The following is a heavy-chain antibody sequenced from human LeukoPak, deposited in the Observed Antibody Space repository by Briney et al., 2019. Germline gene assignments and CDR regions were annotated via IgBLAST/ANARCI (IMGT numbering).Heavy chain of an antibody. CDR2: IYYSGST. D-gene: IGHD3-3*01. CDR3: ASRTPYYDFWSGYLDY. Sequence: SETLPLTCAVYGGSFSGYYWGWIRQPPGKGREWIGSIYYSGSTYYNPSLKSRVTISVDTSKNQFSLTLSSVTAADTAVYYCASRTPYYDFWSGYLDYWGQGTLVTVSS. CDR1: GGSFSGYY. J-gene: IGHJ4*02. V-gene: IGHV4-34*01.